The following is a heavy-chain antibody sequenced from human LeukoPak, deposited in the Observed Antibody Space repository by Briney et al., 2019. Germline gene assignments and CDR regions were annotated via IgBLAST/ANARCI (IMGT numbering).Heavy chain of an antibody. CDR3: ARAVVVVVPAATGYYFDY. V-gene: IGHV4-34*01. CDR1: GGSFRGYY. D-gene: IGHD2-2*01. Sequence: SETLSLTCAVYGGSFRGYYWSWIRQPPGKGLEWIGEINHSGSTNYNPSLKSRVTISVDTSKNQFSLKLSSVTAADTAVYYCARAVVVVVPAATGYYFDYWGQGTLVTVSS. J-gene: IGHJ4*02. CDR2: INHSGST.